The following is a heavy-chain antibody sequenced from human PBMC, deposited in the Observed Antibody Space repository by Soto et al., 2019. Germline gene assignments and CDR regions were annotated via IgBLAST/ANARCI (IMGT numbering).Heavy chain of an antibody. J-gene: IGHJ3*02. CDR3: ASTLEYSSGPAAFDI. CDR2: ISSSSSTI. V-gene: IGHV3-48*01. Sequence: EVQLVESGGGLVQPGGSLRLSCAASGFTFSSYSMNWVRQAPGKGLEWVSCISSSSSTIYYADSVKGRFTISRDNAMNSLYLPMNSLRAEDTAVYYCASTLEYSSGPAAFDIWGQGTMVTVSS. D-gene: IGHD6-19*01. CDR1: GFTFSSYS.